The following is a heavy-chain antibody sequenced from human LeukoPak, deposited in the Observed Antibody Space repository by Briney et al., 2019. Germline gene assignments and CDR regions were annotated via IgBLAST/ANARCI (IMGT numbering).Heavy chain of an antibody. CDR1: GFTVSSSY. CDR3: ALSRGYSSGGAFDI. Sequence: GGSLRLSCAASGFTVSSSYMDWVRQAAGKGLGWVSVIYSGGSTYYAASVKGRFTISRDNSKNPLYLQMNSLRAEDTAVYYCALSRGYSSGGAFDIWGQGTMVTVSS. V-gene: IGHV3-53*01. D-gene: IGHD5-18*01. J-gene: IGHJ3*02. CDR2: IYSGGST.